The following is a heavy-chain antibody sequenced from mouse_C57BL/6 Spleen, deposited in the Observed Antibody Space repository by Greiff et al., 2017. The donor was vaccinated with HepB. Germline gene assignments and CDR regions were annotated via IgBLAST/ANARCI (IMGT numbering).Heavy chain of an antibody. J-gene: IGHJ2*01. Sequence: EVKLMESGGGLVKPGGSLKLSCAASGFTFSSYAMSWVRQTPEKRLEWVATISDGGSYTYYPDNVKGRFTISRDNAKNNLYLQMSHLKSEDTAMYYCARYDYDAYYFDYWGQGTTLTVSS. CDR1: GFTFSSYA. CDR3: ARYDYDAYYFDY. CDR2: ISDGGSYT. V-gene: IGHV5-4*03. D-gene: IGHD2-4*01.